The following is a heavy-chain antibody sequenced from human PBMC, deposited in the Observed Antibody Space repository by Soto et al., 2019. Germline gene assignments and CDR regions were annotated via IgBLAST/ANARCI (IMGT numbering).Heavy chain of an antibody. V-gene: IGHV3-23*01. Sequence: PGGSLRLSCAASGFTFSSYAMSWVRQAPGKGLEWVSAISGSGGSTYYADSVQGRFTISRDNSKTTLYLQMNSLRAEDTAVYFCAKTPRYCSSTSCHRWGQGTRVTVSS. CDR3: AKTPRYCSSTSCHR. J-gene: IGHJ4*02. CDR2: ISGSGGST. D-gene: IGHD2-2*01. CDR1: GFTFSSYA.